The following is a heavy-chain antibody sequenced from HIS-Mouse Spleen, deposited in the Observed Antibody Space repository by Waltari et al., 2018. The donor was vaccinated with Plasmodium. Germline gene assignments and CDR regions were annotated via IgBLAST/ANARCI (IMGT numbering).Heavy chain of an antibody. V-gene: IGHV2-70*15. Sequence: QVTLRESGPALMKPTQTLTLTCTFSGFSLSTSGMCVSWLRQPPGKALEWLARLDWYDDKYYRTSLKTRLTISKDTSKNQVVLTMTNMDPVDTATYYCARHKKRGQLVRGYFDYWGQGTLVTVSS. J-gene: IGHJ4*02. CDR3: ARHKKRGQLVRGYFDY. CDR1: GFSLSTSGMC. CDR2: LDWYDDK. D-gene: IGHD6-6*01.